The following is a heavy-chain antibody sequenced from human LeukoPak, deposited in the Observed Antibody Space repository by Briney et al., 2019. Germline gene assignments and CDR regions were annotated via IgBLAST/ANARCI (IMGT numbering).Heavy chain of an antibody. Sequence: SVKVSCKASGYTFTSYDINWVRQATGQGLEWMGGIIPIFGTANYAQKFQGRVTITADESTSTAYMELSSLRSEDTAVYYCARGQWYGYWGQGTLVTVSS. CDR3: ARGQWYGY. CDR2: IIPIFGTA. J-gene: IGHJ4*02. D-gene: IGHD2-15*01. CDR1: GYTFTSYD. V-gene: IGHV1-69*13.